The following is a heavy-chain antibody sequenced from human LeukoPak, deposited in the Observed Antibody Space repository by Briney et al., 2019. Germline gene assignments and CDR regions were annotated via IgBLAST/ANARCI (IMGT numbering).Heavy chain of an antibody. CDR3: AKFRYHSNDNNYLDFNY. D-gene: IGHD3-22*01. V-gene: IGHV3-48*01. CDR1: GFTFSSYS. CDR2: ISSSSSTI. Sequence: GGSLRLSCAASGFTFSSYSMNWVRQAPGKGLEWVSYISSSSSTIYYADSVKGRFTISRDNSKNTLDLQMNSLKVEDTAVYYCAKFRYHSNDNNYLDFNYWGQGTLVTVSS. J-gene: IGHJ4*02.